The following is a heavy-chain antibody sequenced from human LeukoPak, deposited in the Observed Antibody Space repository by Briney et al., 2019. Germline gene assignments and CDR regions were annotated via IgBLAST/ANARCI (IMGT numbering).Heavy chain of an antibody. D-gene: IGHD2-2*01. CDR2: ISYDGSNK. CDR3: AKSRAMPSN. J-gene: IGHJ4*02. Sequence: GGSLRLSCAASGFTFSSYGMHWVRQAPGKGLEWVAVISYDGSNKYYADSVKGRFTISRDNSKNTLYLQMNSLRAEDTAVYYCAKSRAMPSNWGQETLVTVSS. V-gene: IGHV3-30*18. CDR1: GFTFSSYG.